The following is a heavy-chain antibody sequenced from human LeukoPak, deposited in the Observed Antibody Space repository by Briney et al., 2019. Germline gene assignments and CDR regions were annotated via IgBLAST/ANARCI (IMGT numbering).Heavy chain of an antibody. D-gene: IGHD1-1*01. CDR2: IKQDGSEK. CDR3: ARDVQPFDY. J-gene: IGHJ4*02. V-gene: IGHV3-7*01. Sequence: PGGSLRLSCAAPGFTFSSYWMSWVRQAPGKGLEWVANIKQDGSEKYYVDSVKGRFTISRDNAKNSLYLQMNSLRAEDTAVYYCARDVQPFDYWGQGTLVTVSS. CDR1: GFTFSSYW.